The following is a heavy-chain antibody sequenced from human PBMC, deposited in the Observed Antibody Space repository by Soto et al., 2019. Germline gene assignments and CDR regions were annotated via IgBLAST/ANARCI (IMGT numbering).Heavy chain of an antibody. Sequence: SETLSLTCPVSGGSISNYYLIWIRQPPGKGLEWIGYIYYSGSTNYNPSLKSRVTISVDTSKNQFSLKLSSVTAADTAVYYCARHARYYDILTGYSTLSWFDPWGQGTLVTVSS. J-gene: IGHJ5*02. CDR2: IYYSGST. D-gene: IGHD3-9*01. V-gene: IGHV4-59*08. CDR1: GGSISNYY. CDR3: ARHARYYDILTGYSTLSWFDP.